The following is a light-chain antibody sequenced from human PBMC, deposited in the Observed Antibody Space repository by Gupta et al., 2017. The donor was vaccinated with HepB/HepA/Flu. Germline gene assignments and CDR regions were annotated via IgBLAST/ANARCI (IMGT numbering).Light chain of an antibody. CDR3: MEALHTAPNT. CDR2: MAS. Sequence: DIVMTQTPLSLPVTPGEPASISCRSSQSLLHSNGYNYLDWYLQKPGQSPQLLIYMASTRASGVPDRFSGSGSGTDFTLKISRVEAEDVGVYYCMEALHTAPNTFGQGTKLEIK. J-gene: IGKJ2*01. V-gene: IGKV2-28*01. CDR1: QSLLHSNGYNY.